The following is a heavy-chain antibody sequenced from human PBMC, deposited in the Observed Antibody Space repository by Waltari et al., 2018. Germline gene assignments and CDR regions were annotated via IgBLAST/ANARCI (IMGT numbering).Heavy chain of an antibody. CDR3: ARGDLHYDSSGFFY. CDR2: IQHRGTT. D-gene: IGHD3-22*01. Sequence: QVQLHLWGAGLLKPSETLSLTCGVSGGSYNDYYWTWIRQPPGKGREWIGEIQHRGTTDYNPSLNSRLTMSVDTSKKQIPRKMSSVTAAVTAVYYCARGDLHYDSSGFFYWGQGALVTVSS. J-gene: IGHJ1*01. CDR1: GGSYNDYY. V-gene: IGHV4-34*01.